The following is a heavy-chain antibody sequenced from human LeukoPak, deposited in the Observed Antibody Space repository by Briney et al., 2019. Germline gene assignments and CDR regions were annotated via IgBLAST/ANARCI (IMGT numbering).Heavy chain of an antibody. CDR3: ARANRLHGGPYLIGP. CDR1: GYSFTDYY. J-gene: IGHJ5*02. CDR2: INPNSGGT. V-gene: IGHV1-2*02. Sequence: ASVKVSCETSGYSFTDYYMHWVRQAPGQGLEWMGWINPNSGGTSSAQKFQGRVTMTRDTSITTVYMEVSWLTSDDTAIYYCARANRLHGGPYLIGPWGQGTLVTVSS. D-gene: IGHD2-21*01.